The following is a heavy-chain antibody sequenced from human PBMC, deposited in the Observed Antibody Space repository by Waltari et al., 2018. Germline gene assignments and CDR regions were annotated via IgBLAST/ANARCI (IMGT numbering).Heavy chain of an antibody. D-gene: IGHD1-26*01. CDR2: IQFSGST. CDR3: ARRTNSGSYLDY. Sequence: QVQLQESGPGLVKPSETLSLTCTVSGGSISSYYCSWIRQPPGKGLEWSGYIQFSGSTHNNTSLKRRVTISVDTSKNQFSLKLSSVTAADTAVYYCARRTNSGSYLDYWGQGTLVTVSS. J-gene: IGHJ4*02. V-gene: IGHV4-59*08. CDR1: GGSISSYY.